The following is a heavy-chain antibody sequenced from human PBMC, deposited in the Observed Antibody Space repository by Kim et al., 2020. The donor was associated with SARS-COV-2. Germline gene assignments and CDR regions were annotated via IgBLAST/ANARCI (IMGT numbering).Heavy chain of an antibody. V-gene: IGHV6-1*01. Sequence: SQTLSLTCAISGDSVSSNSAAWNWIRQSPSRGLEWLGRTYYRSKWYNDYAVSVKSRITINPDTSKNQFSLQLNSVTPEDTAVYYCARDSSSGWSVSGSTAMYYFDYWGQGTLVTVSS. J-gene: IGHJ4*02. CDR1: GDSVSSNSAA. CDR3: ARDSSSGWSVSGSTAMYYFDY. D-gene: IGHD6-19*01. CDR2: TYYRSKWYN.